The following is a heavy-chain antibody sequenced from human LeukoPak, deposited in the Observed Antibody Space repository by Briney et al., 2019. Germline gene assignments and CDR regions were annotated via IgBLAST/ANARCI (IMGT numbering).Heavy chain of an antibody. Sequence: GGALRLSCAASGFTFSSYSMNWVRQAPGKGREWVSSISSSSSYIYYADSVKGRFTISRDNAKNSLYLQMNSLRAEDTAVYYCARDPPPLIHSYGHGDYWGQGTLVTVSS. V-gene: IGHV3-21*01. J-gene: IGHJ4*02. CDR2: ISSSSSYI. CDR3: ARDPPPLIHSYGHGDY. CDR1: GFTFSSYS. D-gene: IGHD5-18*01.